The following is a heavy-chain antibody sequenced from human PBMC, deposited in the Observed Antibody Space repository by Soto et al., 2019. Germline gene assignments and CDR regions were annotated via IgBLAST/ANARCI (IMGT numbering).Heavy chain of an antibody. CDR3: STRAYDTNGYYRFDP. Sequence: SETRSRSCAVYGGSFSCHSWTWSRQSPGKGLEWIGDINHSGRVNYSPSLKSRVTISLDTSKNQFSLTLSAVTAADTAMYYCSTRAYDTNGYYRFDPWGQGTLVTVSS. D-gene: IGHD3-22*01. V-gene: IGHV4-34*01. J-gene: IGHJ5*01. CDR1: GGSFSCHS. CDR2: INHSGRV.